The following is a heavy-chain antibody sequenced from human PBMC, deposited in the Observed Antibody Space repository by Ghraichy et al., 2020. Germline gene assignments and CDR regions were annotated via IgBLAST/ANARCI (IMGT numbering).Heavy chain of an antibody. CDR2: ISYDGSKK. D-gene: IGHD3-10*01. J-gene: IGHJ6*02. CDR1: GFIFDAYG. CDR3: AKGARWSAYYIGFHNYYYGLDV. V-gene: IGHV3-30*18. Sequence: GGSLRLSCAASGFIFDAYGMHWVRQAPGKGLEWVAGISYDGSKKNYADTVKGRFTISRDDSESTLYLQTTSLRAEDTAVYYCAKGARWSAYYIGFHNYYYGLDVWGHGTTVTVSS.